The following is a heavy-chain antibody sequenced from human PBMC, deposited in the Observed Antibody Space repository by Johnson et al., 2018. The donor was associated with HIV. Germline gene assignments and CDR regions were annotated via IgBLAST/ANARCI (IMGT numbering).Heavy chain of an antibody. D-gene: IGHD3-16*01. V-gene: IGHV3-74*03. J-gene: IGHJ3*02. CDR1: GFTFSNAW. CDR2: IYSDGSDS. CDR3: ARERRPWGPDAFDI. Sequence: EVQLVESGGVLVKPRGSLRLSCAASGFTFSNAWMSCVRQAPGKGLEWVCRIYSDGSDSAYADSGKGRFTISRDNAKKTLYLQMNSLRAEDTAVYYCARERRPWGPDAFDIWGQGTMVTVSS.